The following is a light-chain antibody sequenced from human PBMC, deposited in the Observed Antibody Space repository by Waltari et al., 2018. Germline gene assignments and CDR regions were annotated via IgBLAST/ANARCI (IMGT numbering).Light chain of an antibody. CDR2: VNSDGSH. Sequence: QLVLTQSPSASASLGASVKLTCTLSSGHSSNVIAWLQQQPEKGPRFLMKVNSDGSHRKGDEIPDRFSGSSSGAERYLSISSLQSEDEADYFCQTGGHGTWVFGGGTKPTVL. J-gene: IGLJ3*02. CDR3: QTGGHGTWV. CDR1: SGHSSNV. V-gene: IGLV4-69*01.